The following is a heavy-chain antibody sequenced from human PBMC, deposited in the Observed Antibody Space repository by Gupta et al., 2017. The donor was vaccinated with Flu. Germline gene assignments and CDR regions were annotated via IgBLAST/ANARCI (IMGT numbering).Heavy chain of an antibody. CDR1: GFSLSNARMG. V-gene: IGHV2-26*01. Sequence: QVTLKESGPVLVKPTETLTLTCTVSGFSLSNARMGVSWIRQPPGKALEWLAHIFSNDEKSYSTSLKSRLTISKETAKRQVGLTMTKMEPVETATYYCARIKGRGSYYYFDYGGQGTMVTVSS. D-gene: IGHD1-26*01. J-gene: IGHJ4*02. CDR2: IFSNDEK. CDR3: ARIKGRGSYYYFDY.